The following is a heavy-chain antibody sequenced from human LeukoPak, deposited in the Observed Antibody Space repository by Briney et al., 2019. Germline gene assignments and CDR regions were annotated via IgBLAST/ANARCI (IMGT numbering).Heavy chain of an antibody. Sequence: ASVKVSCKASGGTFSSYAISWVRQAPGQGVEWMGRIIPILGIANYAQKFQGRVTITADKSTSTAYMELSSLRSEDTAVYYCSLTVTTHYYYYGMDVWGQGTTVTVSS. J-gene: IGHJ6*02. CDR1: GGTFSSYA. CDR3: SLTVTTHYYYYGMDV. CDR2: IIPILGIA. D-gene: IGHD4-17*01. V-gene: IGHV1-69*04.